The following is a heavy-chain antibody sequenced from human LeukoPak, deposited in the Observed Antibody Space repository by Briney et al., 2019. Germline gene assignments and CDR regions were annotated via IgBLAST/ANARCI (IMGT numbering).Heavy chain of an antibody. CDR1: GYTFTSYY. CDR3: AREDGGSYFAY. Sequence: GASVKVSCKASGYTFTSYYMHWVRQAPGQGLEWMGIINPSGGSTSYAQKFQGRVTMTSDTSTSAVYMELSSLRSEDTAVYYCAREDGGSYFAYWGQGTLVTVSS. V-gene: IGHV1-46*01. D-gene: IGHD5-24*01. CDR2: INPSGGST. J-gene: IGHJ4*02.